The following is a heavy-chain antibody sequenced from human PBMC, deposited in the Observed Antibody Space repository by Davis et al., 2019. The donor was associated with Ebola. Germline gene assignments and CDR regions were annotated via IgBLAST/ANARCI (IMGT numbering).Heavy chain of an antibody. V-gene: IGHV6-1*01. CDR2: TYYRSKWYN. CDR3: ARGSGIMITFGGVYFDY. D-gene: IGHD3-16*01. Sequence: SQTLSLTCAISGDSVSSNSAAWNWIRQSPSRGLEWLGRTYYRSKWYNDYAVSVKSRITINPDTSKNQFSLQLNSVTPEDTAVYYCARGSGIMITFGGVYFDYWGQGTLVTVSS. CDR1: GDSVSSNSAA. J-gene: IGHJ4*02.